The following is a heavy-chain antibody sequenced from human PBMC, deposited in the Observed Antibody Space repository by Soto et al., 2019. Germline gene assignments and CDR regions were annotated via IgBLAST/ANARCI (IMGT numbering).Heavy chain of an antibody. CDR3: AKEGDYGDNI. D-gene: IGHD4-17*01. CDR2: ISYDGSHK. V-gene: IGHV3-30*18. J-gene: IGHJ3*02. Sequence: QVQLVESGGGVVQPGRSLRLSCAASGFTFSSYGMHWVRQAPGKGPEWVAVISYDGSHKYYVDSVKGRFTISRDNSKNTLDLQMNSLRAEDTAVYYCAKEGDYGDNIWGQGTMVTVSS. CDR1: GFTFSSYG.